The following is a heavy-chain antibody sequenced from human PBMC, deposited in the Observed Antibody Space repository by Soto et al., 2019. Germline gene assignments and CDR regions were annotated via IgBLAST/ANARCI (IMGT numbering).Heavy chain of an antibody. Sequence: ASVKVSCKASGYTFTSYGISWVRQAPGQGLEWMGWISACNGTTNYAQKFQGRVTMTADESTSTAYMELSSLRSEDTAVYYCAGCSTSCYEGYSRFRVGGYYYYYGMDVWGQGTTVTVPS. D-gene: IGHD2-2*01. CDR2: ISACNGTT. J-gene: IGHJ6*02. CDR3: AGCSTSCYEGYSRFRVGGYYYYYGMDV. CDR1: GYTFTSYG. V-gene: IGHV1-18*01.